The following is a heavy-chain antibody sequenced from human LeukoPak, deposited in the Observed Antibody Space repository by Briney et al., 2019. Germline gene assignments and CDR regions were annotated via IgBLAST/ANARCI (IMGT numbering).Heavy chain of an antibody. Sequence: SQTLSLTCAISGDSVSSNSAAWNWIRQSPSRGLEWLGRTYYRSKWYNDYAVSVKSRITINPDTSKNQFSLQLNSVTPEDTAVYYCARVLSTYYYDSSGYYRNDAFDIWGQGTMVTVSS. CDR3: ARVLSTYYYDSSGYYRNDAFDI. J-gene: IGHJ3*02. CDR1: GDSVSSNSAA. CDR2: TYYRSKWYN. V-gene: IGHV6-1*01. D-gene: IGHD3-22*01.